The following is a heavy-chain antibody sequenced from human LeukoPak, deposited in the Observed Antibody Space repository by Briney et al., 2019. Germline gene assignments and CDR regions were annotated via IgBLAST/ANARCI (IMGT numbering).Heavy chain of an antibody. D-gene: IGHD4-17*01. CDR2: ISGST. Sequence: GGSLRLTCAASGFTFSSYAMSWVRQAPGKGLEWVSAISGSTYYADSVKGRFTISRDNSKNTLYLQMNSLRAEDTAVYYCAKPNDYGDPFDYWGQGTLVTVSS. CDR3: AKPNDYGDPFDY. J-gene: IGHJ4*02. V-gene: IGHV3-23*01. CDR1: GFTFSSYA.